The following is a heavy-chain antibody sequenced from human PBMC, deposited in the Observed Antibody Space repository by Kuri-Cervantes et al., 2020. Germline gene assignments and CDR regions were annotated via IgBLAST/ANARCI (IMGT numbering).Heavy chain of an antibody. CDR3: ARGYPYDISGN. CDR1: GFNFDEYG. CDR2: ISWNGVTT. J-gene: IGHJ4*02. D-gene: IGHD3-22*01. V-gene: IGHV3-20*04. Sequence: GESLKISCAASGFNFDEYGMSWVRQPPGKGLEWVSGISWNGVTTGYAESVQGRFTISRDNAKNSLYLQMNSLRVEDTAVYYCARGYPYDISGNWGQGTLVTDSS.